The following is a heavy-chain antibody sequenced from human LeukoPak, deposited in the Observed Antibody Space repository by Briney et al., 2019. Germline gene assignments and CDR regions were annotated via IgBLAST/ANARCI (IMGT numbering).Heavy chain of an antibody. CDR3: ARDVGCSSTSCYEGWFDP. CDR2: IIPIFGTA. CDR1: GGTFSSYA. J-gene: IGHJ5*02. V-gene: IGHV1-69*05. D-gene: IGHD2-2*01. Sequence: SVKVSCKASGGTFSSYAISWVRQAPGQGLEWMGRIIPIFGTANYAQKFQGRVTITTDESTSTAYMELSSLRSEDTAVYYCARDVGCSSTSCYEGWFDPWAREPWSPSPQ.